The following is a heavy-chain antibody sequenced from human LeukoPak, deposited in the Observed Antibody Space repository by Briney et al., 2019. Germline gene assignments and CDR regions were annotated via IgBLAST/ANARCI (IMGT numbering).Heavy chain of an antibody. CDR3: TRLDWERIGDGYNIGYNWFDP. J-gene: IGHJ5*02. V-gene: IGHV3-73*01. CDR1: EFTFSGSA. D-gene: IGHD5-24*01. CDR2: IRSKANSYAT. Sequence: GGSLRLSCAASEFTFSGSAMHWVRQASGKGLEWVGRIRSKANSYATAYAASVKGRFTISRDDSKNTAYLQMNSLKTEDTAVYYCTRLDWERIGDGYNIGYNWFDPWGQGTLVTVSS.